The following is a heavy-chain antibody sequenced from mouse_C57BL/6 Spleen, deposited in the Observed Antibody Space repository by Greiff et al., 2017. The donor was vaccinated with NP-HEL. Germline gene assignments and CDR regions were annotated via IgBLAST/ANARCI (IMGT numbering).Heavy chain of an antibody. Sequence: VQLQQSGPELVKPGASVKISCKASGYAFSSSWMNWVKQRPGKGLEWIGRIYPGDGATNYNGKFKGKATLTADKSSSTAYMQLSSLTSEDSAVYFCARSDYSNYVWGQGTTLTVSS. V-gene: IGHV1-82*01. D-gene: IGHD2-5*01. CDR3: ARSDYSNYV. CDR1: GYAFSSSW. CDR2: IYPGDGAT. J-gene: IGHJ2*01.